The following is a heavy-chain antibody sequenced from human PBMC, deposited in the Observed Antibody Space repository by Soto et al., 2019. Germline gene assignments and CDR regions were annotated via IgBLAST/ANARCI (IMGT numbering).Heavy chain of an antibody. CDR1: GGTFGSYA. CDR2: IIPIFGTA. Sequence: QVQLVQSGAEVKKPGSSVKVSCKASGGTFGSYAISWVRQAPGQGLEWMGGIIPIFGTANYAQKFQGRVTITADESTSTAYMELSSLRSEDTAVYYCARDYSGYDFNWFDPWGQGTLVTVSS. V-gene: IGHV1-69*01. CDR3: ARDYSGYDFNWFDP. J-gene: IGHJ5*02. D-gene: IGHD5-12*01.